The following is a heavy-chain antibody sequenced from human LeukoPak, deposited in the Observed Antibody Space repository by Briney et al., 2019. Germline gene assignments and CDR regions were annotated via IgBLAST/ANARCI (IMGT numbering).Heavy chain of an antibody. CDR1: GFTFSSYE. CDR3: ARDSVAAAINY. Sequence: GGSLRLSCAASGFTFSSYEMNWVRQAPGKGLEWVSYISSSGSTIYYADSVKGRFTISRDNAKNSLYLQMNSLRAEDTAVYYCARDSVAAAINYWGQGTLVTVSS. J-gene: IGHJ4*02. D-gene: IGHD6-13*01. V-gene: IGHV3-48*03. CDR2: ISSSGSTI.